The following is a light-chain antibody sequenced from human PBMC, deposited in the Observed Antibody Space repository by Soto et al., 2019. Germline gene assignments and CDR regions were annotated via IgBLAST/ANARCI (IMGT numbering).Light chain of an antibody. Sequence: HSALTQPASVSGSPGQSITISCTGTSGYVGTYNYVPWYQQYPGKAPKLMIYGVRNRPSGVSNRFSVSKSGTTASLTISGLQAEDEADYYCRSYTTIRTLVFGVGHKLNV. CDR1: SGYVGTYNY. CDR3: RSYTTIRTLV. CDR2: GVR. J-gene: IGLJ3*02. V-gene: IGLV2-14*01.